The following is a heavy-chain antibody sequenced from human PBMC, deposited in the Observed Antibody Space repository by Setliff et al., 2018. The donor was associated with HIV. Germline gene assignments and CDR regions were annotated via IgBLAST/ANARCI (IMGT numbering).Heavy chain of an antibody. CDR1: GGSIRSSSYY. D-gene: IGHD1-1*01. Sequence: SETLSLTCTVSGGSIRSSSYYWGWIRQPPGKGLEWIGRIYYSGNTYYNPSLQSRVTISIDKSKNQFSLKLSSVTAADTAVYYCATKGWNAYKAFDYWGQGTMVTVSS. CDR3: ATKGWNAYKAFDY. V-gene: IGHV4-39*07. CDR2: IYYSGNT. J-gene: IGHJ4*02.